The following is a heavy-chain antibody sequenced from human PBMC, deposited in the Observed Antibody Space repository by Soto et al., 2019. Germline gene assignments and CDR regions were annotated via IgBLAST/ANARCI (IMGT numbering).Heavy chain of an antibody. CDR1: GGSTGSYY. V-gene: IGHV4-59*08. Sequence: QVQLQESGPGLVKPSETLSLTCTVSGGSTGSYYWSWIRQPPGKGLEWIGYIYYSGSTNYNPSLKSRVTISVDTSKNQFSLKLSSVTAADTAVYYCAGQSSSSSPWFDPWGQGTLVTVSS. D-gene: IGHD6-6*01. J-gene: IGHJ5*02. CDR3: AGQSSSSSPWFDP. CDR2: IYYSGST.